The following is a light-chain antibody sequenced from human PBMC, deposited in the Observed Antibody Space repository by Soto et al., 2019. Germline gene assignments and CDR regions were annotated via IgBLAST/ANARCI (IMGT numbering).Light chain of an antibody. V-gene: IGLV2-14*01. Sequence: QSALTQPASVSGSPGQSITISCTGTSSDVGGYKYVSWYQQHPGKAPKLMIYEVSTRPSGVSNRFSGSTSGNTASLTISGLQAEDEADYYCSSYTSSSTLVVFGGGTKLTVL. J-gene: IGLJ3*02. CDR2: EVS. CDR3: SSYTSSSTLVV. CDR1: SSDVGGYKY.